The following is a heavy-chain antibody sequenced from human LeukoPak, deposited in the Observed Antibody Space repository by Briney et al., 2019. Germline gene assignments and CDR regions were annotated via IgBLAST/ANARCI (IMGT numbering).Heavy chain of an antibody. CDR2: IYTDGNT. CDR1: GASISTGSSY. D-gene: IGHD6-13*01. CDR3: ARRGIALYSSSWFYY. V-gene: IGHV4-61*02. Sequence: SETLSLTCTVSGASISTGSSYWSWIRQPAGKGLEWIGRIYTDGNTNYNPSLKSRVTISLDTSKNQFSLRLSSVTAADTAVYYCARRGIALYSSSWFYYWGQGTLVTVSS. J-gene: IGHJ4*02.